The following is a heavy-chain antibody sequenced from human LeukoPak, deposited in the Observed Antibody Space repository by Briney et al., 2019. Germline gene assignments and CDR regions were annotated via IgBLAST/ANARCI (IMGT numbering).Heavy chain of an antibody. D-gene: IGHD2-2*01. CDR2: IIPIFGTA. Sequence: GSSVKVSCKASGGTFSSYAISWVRQAPGQGLEWMGGIIPIFGTANYAQKFQGRVTITADESTSTAYMELSSLRSEDTAVYYCARADCSSTSCPPYYYYYMDVWGKGTTVTVSS. CDR3: ARADCSSTSCPPYYYYYMDV. CDR1: GGTFSSYA. V-gene: IGHV1-69*01. J-gene: IGHJ6*03.